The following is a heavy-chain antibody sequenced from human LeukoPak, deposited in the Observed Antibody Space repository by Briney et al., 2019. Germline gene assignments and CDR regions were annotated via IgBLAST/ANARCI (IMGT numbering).Heavy chain of an antibody. D-gene: IGHD3-9*01. J-gene: IGHJ4*02. V-gene: IGHV4-34*01. CDR2: INHSGST. CDR3: ARRRQYDILTGYYNERYFDY. CDR1: GGSFSGYY. Sequence: SETLSLTCAVYGGSFSGYYWNWIRQPPGKGLEWIGEINHSGSTNYNPSLKSRVTISVDTSKNDFSLKLSSVTAADTAVYYCARRRQYDILTGYYNERYFDYWGQGTLVTVSS.